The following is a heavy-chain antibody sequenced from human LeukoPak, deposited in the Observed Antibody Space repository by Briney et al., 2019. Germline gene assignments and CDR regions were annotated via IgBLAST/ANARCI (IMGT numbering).Heavy chain of an antibody. D-gene: IGHD3-3*01. J-gene: IGHJ4*02. V-gene: IGHV3-23*01. CDR2: ITANGDAT. CDR1: GFTFSSYA. CDR3: ATFGVIVRNDYYDY. Sequence: GGSLRLSCAASGFTFSSYAMSWVRQAPGKGLEWVSSITANGDATYYADSVKGRFTISRDNSKNTLYLQMSSLRAEDTAVYYCATFGVIVRNDYYDYWGQGALVAVSS.